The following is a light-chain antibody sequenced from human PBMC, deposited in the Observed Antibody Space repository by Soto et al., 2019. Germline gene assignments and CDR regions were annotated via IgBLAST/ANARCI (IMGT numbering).Light chain of an antibody. V-gene: IGKV1-5*03. CDR2: KAS. J-gene: IGKJ2*02. CDR1: QSISSW. Sequence: DIQMTQSPSTLSASVGDRVTITCRASQSISSWLAWYQQKPGKAPKLLIYKASSLESGVPSRFSGSGSGTEFTLAISSLQPDACATDYCQQYNSYSSTFGQGTKLEIK. CDR3: QQYNSYSST.